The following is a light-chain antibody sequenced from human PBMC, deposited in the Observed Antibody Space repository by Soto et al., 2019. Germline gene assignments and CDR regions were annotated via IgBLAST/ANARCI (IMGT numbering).Light chain of an antibody. V-gene: IGLV2-8*01. CDR3: SSFAVRNSFV. Sequence: QCARPQAASASGAAGEGVTISCNGTSNDVGGYNYVSWYQQHPGKAPKLMIYEVNKRPSGVPDRFSGSKSGNTASLTVSGLQAEDEADYYCSSFAVRNSFVFGTGTKVTV. CDR1: SNDVGGYNY. CDR2: EVN. J-gene: IGLJ1*01.